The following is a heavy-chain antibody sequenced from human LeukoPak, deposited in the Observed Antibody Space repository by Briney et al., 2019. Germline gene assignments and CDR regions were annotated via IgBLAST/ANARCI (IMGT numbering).Heavy chain of an antibody. V-gene: IGHV3-74*01. CDR2: INSDGSSA. CDR1: GFTFSSYW. D-gene: IGHD3-10*01. Sequence: PGGSLRLSCAASGFTFSSYWMHWVRQAPGKGLVWVSRINSDGSSASYADSVKGRFTISRDNAKNSLYLQMNSLRAEDTAVYYCARAFTMVRGVKGYFDYWGQGTLVTVSS. CDR3: ARAFTMVRGVKGYFDY. J-gene: IGHJ4*02.